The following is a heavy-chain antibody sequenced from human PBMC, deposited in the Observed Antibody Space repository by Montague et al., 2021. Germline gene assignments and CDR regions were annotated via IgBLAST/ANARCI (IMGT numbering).Heavy chain of an antibody. J-gene: IGHJ4*02. D-gene: IGHD2-15*01. Sequence: SLRLSCAASGFTFSSYGMTWVRQAPGKGLEWVSNIKKGGSEKYYADSVKGRFTTSRDNAKNSLYLQMNSLRAEDTAVYYCAKDYWVSDYWGQGTLVTVSS. CDR2: IKKGGSEK. CDR1: GFTFSSYG. CDR3: AKDYWVSDY. V-gene: IGHV3-7*01.